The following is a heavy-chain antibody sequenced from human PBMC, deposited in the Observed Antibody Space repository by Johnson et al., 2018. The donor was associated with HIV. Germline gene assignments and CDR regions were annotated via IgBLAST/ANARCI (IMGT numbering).Heavy chain of an antibody. Sequence: QVQLVESGGGVVQPGRSLRLSCAASGFTFSSYAMHWVRQAPGKGLEWVAVISYDGSNKFYADSVKGRFTISRDNSKNTLYLQMNSLRHEDTAVYYCARDAYYARAFDLWGQGTMVTVSS. V-gene: IGHV3-30*01. CDR2: ISYDGSNK. CDR1: GFTFSSYA. CDR3: ARDAYYARAFDL. D-gene: IGHD3-3*01. J-gene: IGHJ3*01.